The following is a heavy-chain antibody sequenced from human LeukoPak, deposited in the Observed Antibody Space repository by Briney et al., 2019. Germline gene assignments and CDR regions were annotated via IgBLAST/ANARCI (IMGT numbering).Heavy chain of an antibody. J-gene: IGHJ4*02. V-gene: IGHV1-2*02. CDR2: INPNSGGT. CDR1: GYTFTGYY. CDR3: AAIKRWFGESEYGYFDH. Sequence: ASVKVSCKASGYTFTGYYMHWVRQAPGQGLEWMGWINPNSGGTNYAQKFQGRVTITRDMSTSTAYMELSSLRSEDTAVYYCAAIKRWFGESEYGYFDHWGQGTLVTVSS. D-gene: IGHD3-10*01.